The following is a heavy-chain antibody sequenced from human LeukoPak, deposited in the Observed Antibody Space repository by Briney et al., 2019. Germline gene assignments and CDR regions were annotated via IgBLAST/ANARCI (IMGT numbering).Heavy chain of an antibody. D-gene: IGHD5-18*01. Sequence: GGSLRLSCAASGLTFSNYWMHWVRQAPGKGLEWVSRINNDGSTTNYADSVRGRFTISRDNAKNTLYLQMNGLRAEDTAVYYCARDGYSYFYPWGQGTLVTVSS. V-gene: IGHV3-74*01. CDR3: ARDGYSYFYP. J-gene: IGHJ4*02. CDR2: INNDGSTT. CDR1: GLTFSNYW.